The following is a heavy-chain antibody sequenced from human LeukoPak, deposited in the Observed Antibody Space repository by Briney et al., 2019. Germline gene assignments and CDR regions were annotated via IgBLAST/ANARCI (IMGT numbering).Heavy chain of an antibody. CDR1: GGTFSSYA. CDR3: AKGPVSAIVGATTLDY. J-gene: IGHJ4*02. D-gene: IGHD1-26*01. Sequence: ASVKVSCKASGGTFSSYAISWVRQAPGQGLEWMGGIIPIFGTANYAQKFQGRVTITADESTSTAYMELSSLRSEDTAVYYCAKGPVSAIVGATTLDYWGQGTLVTVSS. V-gene: IGHV1-69*13. CDR2: IIPIFGTA.